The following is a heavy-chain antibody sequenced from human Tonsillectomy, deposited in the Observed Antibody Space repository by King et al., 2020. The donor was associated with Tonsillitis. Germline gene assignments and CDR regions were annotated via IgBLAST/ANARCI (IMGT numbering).Heavy chain of an antibody. Sequence: VQLVESGGGVVQPGGSLRLSCAASGFTFSNYGMHWVRQAPGKGLEWVAFIRYDGSNKFYADSVKGRFTISRDNSKNTLYLQMNSLGVEDTAVYYCAKEDYSSSWYVDYWGQGTLVTVSS. D-gene: IGHD6-13*01. J-gene: IGHJ4*02. CDR2: IRYDGSNK. CDR3: AKEDYSSSWYVDY. V-gene: IGHV3-30*02. CDR1: GFTFSNYG.